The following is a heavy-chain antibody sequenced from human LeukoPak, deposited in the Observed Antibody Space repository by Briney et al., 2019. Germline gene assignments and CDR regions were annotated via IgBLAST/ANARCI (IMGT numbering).Heavy chain of an antibody. D-gene: IGHD4-17*01. V-gene: IGHV1-69*04. J-gene: IGHJ5*02. CDR1: GGTFSSYA. CDR2: IIPILGIA. CDR3: ARATTVINGFDP. Sequence: GSSVKVSCKASGGTFSSYAISWVRQAPGQGLEWMGRIIPILGIANYAQKFQGRVTITADKSTSTAYMELSSLRSEDTAVYYCARATTVINGFDPWGQGTLVTVSS.